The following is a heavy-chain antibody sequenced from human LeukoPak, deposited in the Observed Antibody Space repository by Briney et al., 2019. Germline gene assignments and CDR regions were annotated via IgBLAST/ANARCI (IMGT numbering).Heavy chain of an antibody. CDR3: ARHVVWELPPYFDL. J-gene: IGHJ2*01. CDR1: GGSFSGYY. CDR2: INHSGST. V-gene: IGHV4-34*01. Sequence: PSETLSLTCAVYGGSFSGYYWSWIRQPPGKGLEWIGEINHSGSTNYNPSLKSRVTISVDTSKYQFSLKLSSVTAADTAVYYCARHVVWELPPYFDLWGRGTLVTVSS. D-gene: IGHD1-26*01.